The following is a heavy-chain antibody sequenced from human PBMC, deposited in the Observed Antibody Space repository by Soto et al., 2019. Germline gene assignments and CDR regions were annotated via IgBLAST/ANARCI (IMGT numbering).Heavy chain of an antibody. D-gene: IGHD6-6*01. V-gene: IGHV3-30*18. CDR1: GFTFSSYG. CDR3: AKLDIVALFDY. Sequence: PGGSLRLSCAASGFTFSSYGMHWVRQAPGKGLEWVAVISYDGSNKYYADSVKGRFTISRDNSKNTLYLQMNSLRAEDTAVYYCAKLDIVALFDYWGQGTLVTVSS. J-gene: IGHJ4*02. CDR2: ISYDGSNK.